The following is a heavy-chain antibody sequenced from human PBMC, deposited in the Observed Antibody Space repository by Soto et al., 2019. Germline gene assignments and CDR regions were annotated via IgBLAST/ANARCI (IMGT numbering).Heavy chain of an antibody. Sequence: ASVKVSCKASGYIFTTYHMNWVRQASGQGLEWKGILNPAGGITTYAQKLEGRVAMTRDMFTNTVYMELSSLGSEDTAVYYCARDGARAGTNNFDPWGQGTLVTVSS. D-gene: IGHD1-7*01. CDR2: LNPAGGIT. V-gene: IGHV1-46*04. CDR3: ARDGARAGTNNFDP. CDR1: GYIFTTYH. J-gene: IGHJ5*02.